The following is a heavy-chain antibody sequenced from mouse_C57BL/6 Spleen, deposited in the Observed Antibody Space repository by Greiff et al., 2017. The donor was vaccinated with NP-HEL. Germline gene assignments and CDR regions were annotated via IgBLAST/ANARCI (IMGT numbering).Heavy chain of an antibody. V-gene: IGHV14-2*01. CDR3: ARRDYYEYDGFDY. CDR1: GFNITDYY. D-gene: IGHD2-4*01. Sequence: EVKLQESGAELVKPGASVKLSCTASGFNITDYYMPWVKQRTEQGLEWIGRIDPEDGETKYAPNFQGKATITADTSSNTAYLQLSSLTSEDTAVYYCARRDYYEYDGFDYWGQGTTLTVSS. J-gene: IGHJ2*01. CDR2: IDPEDGET.